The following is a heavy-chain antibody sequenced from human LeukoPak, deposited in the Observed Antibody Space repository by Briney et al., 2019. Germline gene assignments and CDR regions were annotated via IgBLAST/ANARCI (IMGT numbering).Heavy chain of an antibody. CDR3: ARDGGGIAVAPNWFDP. CDR1: GFTFSSDW. D-gene: IGHD6-19*01. Sequence: GGSLRLSCAASGFTFSSDWMSWVRRAPGKGLEGLANIKQDGSEKYYVDSVKGRFTISRDNAKNSLYLQMNSVRAEDTAVYYCARDGGGIAVAPNWFDPWGQGTLVTVSS. V-gene: IGHV3-7*01. CDR2: IKQDGSEK. J-gene: IGHJ5*02.